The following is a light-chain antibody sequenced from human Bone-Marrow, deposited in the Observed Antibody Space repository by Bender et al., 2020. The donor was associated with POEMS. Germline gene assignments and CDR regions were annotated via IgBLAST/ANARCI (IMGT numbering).Light chain of an antibody. J-gene: IGLJ3*02. CDR2: ADD. Sequence: QSVLTQPPSASGTPGQRVTISCSGGSIGRNPINWYQQLPGTAPRLVIYADDRRPSGVPDRFSASKSGTSASLAISGLRSEDELVYYCAAWDFTVNGPVFGGGTWLTVL. CDR1: SIGRNP. CDR3: AAWDFTVNGPV. V-gene: IGLV1-44*01.